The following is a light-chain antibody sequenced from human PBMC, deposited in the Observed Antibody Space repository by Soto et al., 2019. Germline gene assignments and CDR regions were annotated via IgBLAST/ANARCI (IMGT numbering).Light chain of an antibody. CDR1: SSDVGGYNY. J-gene: IGLJ2*01. Sequence: QSVLTQPASVSGSPGQSITIPCTGTSSDVGGYNYVSWYQHHPGKAPKLMLYEVTNRPSGVSNRFSGSKSGNTASLTISGLQAEDEADYYCCSYTTSRTLVFGGGTKLTVL. CDR2: EVT. V-gene: IGLV2-14*01. CDR3: CSYTTSRTLV.